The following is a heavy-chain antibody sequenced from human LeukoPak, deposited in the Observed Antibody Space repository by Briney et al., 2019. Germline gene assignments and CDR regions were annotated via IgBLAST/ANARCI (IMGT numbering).Heavy chain of an antibody. CDR2: ISGSGGST. CDR1: GFTFSSCA. CDR3: AKRLSSSWYEWTIDY. V-gene: IGHV3-23*01. Sequence: GGSLRLSCAASGFTFSSCAMSWVRQAPGKGLEWVSAISGSGGSTYYADSVKGRFTISRDNSKNTLYLQMNSLRAEDTAVYYCAKRLSSSWYEWTIDYWGQGTLVTVSS. J-gene: IGHJ4*02. D-gene: IGHD6-13*01.